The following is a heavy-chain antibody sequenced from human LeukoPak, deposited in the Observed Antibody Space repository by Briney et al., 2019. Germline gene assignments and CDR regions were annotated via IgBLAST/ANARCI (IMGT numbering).Heavy chain of an antibody. J-gene: IGHJ4*02. CDR3: AKDRQGSQSSGEDY. Sequence: GGSLRLSCAASGFTFRSYAMHWVRQAPGKGLEWVAFIRYDGSNKYYADSVKGRFTISRDNSNNTLYLQINSLRAEDTAVYYCAKDRQGSQSSGEDYWGQGTLVTVSS. CDR2: IRYDGSNK. D-gene: IGHD7-27*01. V-gene: IGHV3-30*02. CDR1: GFTFRSYA.